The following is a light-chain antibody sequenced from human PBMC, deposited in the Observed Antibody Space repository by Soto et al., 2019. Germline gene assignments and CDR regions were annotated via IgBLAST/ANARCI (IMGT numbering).Light chain of an antibody. CDR3: HQSYSTPPIT. CDR1: QSISSY. CDR2: AAS. J-gene: IGKJ5*01. Sequence: DIQMTQSPSSLSASVGDRVTITCRASQSISSYLNWYQQKPGKAPKLLIYAASSLQSGVPSRFSGSGSVTDFTRTISRLQPEDFATYYCHQSYSTPPITFGQGTRLQIK. V-gene: IGKV1-39*01.